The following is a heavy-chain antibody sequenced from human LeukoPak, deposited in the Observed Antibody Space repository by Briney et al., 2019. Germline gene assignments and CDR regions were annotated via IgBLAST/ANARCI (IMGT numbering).Heavy chain of an antibody. CDR1: GFTFSSYA. V-gene: IGHV3-30-3*01. J-gene: IGHJ4*02. CDR2: ISYDGSNK. CDR3: ARAVQTIFDY. D-gene: IGHD3-3*01. Sequence: GGSLRLSCAASGFTFSSYAMHWVRQAPGKGLEWVAVISYDGSNKYYADSVKGRFTISRDNSKNTLYLQMNSLRAEDTAVYYCARAVQTIFDYWGQGTLVTVSS.